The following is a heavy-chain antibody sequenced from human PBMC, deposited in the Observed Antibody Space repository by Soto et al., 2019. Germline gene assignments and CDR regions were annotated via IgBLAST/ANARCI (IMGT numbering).Heavy chain of an antibody. D-gene: IGHD6-19*01. CDR2: TYCRSKWYN. J-gene: IGHJ3*02. V-gene: IGHV6-1*01. CDR3: ARGQSYAFDI. Sequence: SQTLSLTCAISGDSVSSNSAGWHWIRQSPSRGLEWLGRTYCRSKWYNDYAPSVKSRIMINPDTSKNQLSLQLKSVTPEDTAVYYCARGQSYAFDIWGLGTMVTVSS. CDR1: GDSVSSNSAG.